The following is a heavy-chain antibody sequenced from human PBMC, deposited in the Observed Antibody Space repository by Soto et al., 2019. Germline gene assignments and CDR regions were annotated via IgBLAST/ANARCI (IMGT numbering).Heavy chain of an antibody. Sequence: GGSVRLSGAASGFTFSSCAMTWVRQAPGKGLEWVLCISGSGDTTYYADSVKGRFTISRDTSKNTVYLQMNSLRADDTAVYYCAKGHPGGSCYSGLDCWGQGTLVTVSS. V-gene: IGHV3-23*01. CDR2: ISGSGDTT. D-gene: IGHD2-15*01. CDR1: GFTFSSCA. CDR3: AKGHPGGSCYSGLDC. J-gene: IGHJ4*02.